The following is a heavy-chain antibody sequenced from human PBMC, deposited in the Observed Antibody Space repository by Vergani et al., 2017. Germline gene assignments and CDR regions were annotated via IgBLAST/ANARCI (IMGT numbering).Heavy chain of an antibody. D-gene: IGHD1-26*01. V-gene: IGHV1-69*04. CDR3: ARDPPSGTLEDAFDI. J-gene: IGHJ3*02. Sequence: QVQLVQSGAEVKKPGASVKVSCKASGGTFSSYAISWVRQAPGQGLEWMGRIIPILGIANYAQKFQGRVTITADKSTSTAYMELSSLRSEDMAVYYCARDPPSGTLEDAFDIWGQGTMVTGSS. CDR2: IIPILGIA. CDR1: GGTFSSYA.